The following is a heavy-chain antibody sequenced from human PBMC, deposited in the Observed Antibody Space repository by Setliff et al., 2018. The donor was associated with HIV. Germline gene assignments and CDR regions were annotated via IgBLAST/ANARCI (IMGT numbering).Heavy chain of an antibody. CDR3: ARGGVYAIDYYYGMDV. D-gene: IGHD2-8*01. CDR1: GFTFSSYW. CDR2: INSDGSST. Sequence: PGGSLRLSCAASGFTFSSYWMHWVRQAPGKGLVWVSRINSDGSSTSYADSVKGRFTISRDNAKNTLYLQMNSPRAEDTAVYYCARGGVYAIDYYYGMDVWGQGTTVTVSS. J-gene: IGHJ6*02. V-gene: IGHV3-74*01.